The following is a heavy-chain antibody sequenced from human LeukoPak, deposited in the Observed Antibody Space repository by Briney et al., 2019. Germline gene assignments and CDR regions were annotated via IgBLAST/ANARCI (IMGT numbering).Heavy chain of an antibody. Sequence: SETLSLTCTVSGGSISSSSSNWGWIRQPPGKGLEWIGSIYYSGSTNYNPSLKSRVTISVDASKNHFSLRLSSVTAADTAVYYCARLYDSSGCYYPFDYWGQGTLVTVSS. V-gene: IGHV4-39*07. J-gene: IGHJ4*02. CDR3: ARLYDSSGCYYPFDY. CDR2: IYYSGST. CDR1: GGSISSSSSN. D-gene: IGHD3-22*01.